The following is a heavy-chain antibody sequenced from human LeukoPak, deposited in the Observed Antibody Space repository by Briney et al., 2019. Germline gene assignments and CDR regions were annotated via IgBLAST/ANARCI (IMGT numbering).Heavy chain of an antibody. CDR1: GGSISGYY. V-gene: IGHV4-59*08. CDR3: ARRFETSGWVDY. CDR2: IYSSGST. Sequence: SETLPLTCTVSGGSISGYYWSWIRQPPGKGLEWIGYIYSSGSTNSNPSLRSRVTISVDSSKNQFSLNLTSVTATDTAVYYCARRFETSGWVDYWGQGTLVTVSS. J-gene: IGHJ4*02. D-gene: IGHD6-19*01.